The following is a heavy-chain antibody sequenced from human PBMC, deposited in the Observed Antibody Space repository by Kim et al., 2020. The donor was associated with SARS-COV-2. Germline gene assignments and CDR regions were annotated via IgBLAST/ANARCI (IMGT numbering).Heavy chain of an antibody. CDR1: GFTFTNYA. Sequence: GGSLRLSCAASGFTFTNYAMAWVRQAPGKGLEWVSSISGSSERTYYTGSVKGRFTISRDNSGNALYLEMTSLRAEDTAVYYCAKEGGVNTAYFSAMDVWGQETTVTVSS. D-gene: IGHD4-17*01. V-gene: IGHV3-23*01. CDR2: ISGSSERT. J-gene: IGHJ6*02. CDR3: AKEGGVNTAYFSAMDV.